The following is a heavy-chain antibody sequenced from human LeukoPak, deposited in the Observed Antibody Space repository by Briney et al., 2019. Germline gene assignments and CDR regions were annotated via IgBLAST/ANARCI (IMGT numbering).Heavy chain of an antibody. CDR2: IIPIFGTA. Sequence: ASVKVSCKASGGTFSSYAISWVRQAPGQGLEWMGGIIPIFGTANYAQKFQGRVTITAGESTSTAYTELSSLRSEDTAVYYCARVSSGSYSTYYFDYWGQGTLVTVSS. J-gene: IGHJ4*02. D-gene: IGHD1-26*01. V-gene: IGHV1-69*13. CDR1: GGTFSSYA. CDR3: ARVSSGSYSTYYFDY.